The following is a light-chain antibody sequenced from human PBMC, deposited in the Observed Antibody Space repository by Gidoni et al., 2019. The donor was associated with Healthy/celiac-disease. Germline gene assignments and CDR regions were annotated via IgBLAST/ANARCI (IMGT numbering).Light chain of an antibody. Sequence: DIQMTQSPSTLSASVGDRVTITCRASQRISSWLAWYQQKPGKAPKLLIYKASSLESGVPSRFSGSGSGTEFTLTISSLQPDDFATYYCQQYNSYSPLFTFGPGTKVDIK. CDR2: KAS. CDR3: QQYNSYSPLFT. J-gene: IGKJ3*01. CDR1: QRISSW. V-gene: IGKV1-5*03.